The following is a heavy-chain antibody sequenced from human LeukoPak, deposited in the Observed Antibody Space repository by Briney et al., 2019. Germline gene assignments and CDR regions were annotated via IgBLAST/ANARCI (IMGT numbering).Heavy chain of an antibody. D-gene: IGHD2-15*01. CDR1: GGSISSTSYY. Sequence: PSETLSLTCSVSGGSISSTSYYWGWIRQPPGKGLEWIGSVYYSGSTYYNPSFKSRVAISKDTSKNQVSLKLNSVTAADTAVYHCARLWYCNGGSCFYFDYWGQGTLVTVSS. V-gene: IGHV4-39*01. CDR3: ARLWYCNGGSCFYFDY. CDR2: VYYSGST. J-gene: IGHJ4*02.